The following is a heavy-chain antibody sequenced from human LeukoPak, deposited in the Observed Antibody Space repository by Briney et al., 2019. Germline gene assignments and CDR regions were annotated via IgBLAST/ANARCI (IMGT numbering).Heavy chain of an antibody. D-gene: IGHD5-24*01. CDR3: SRGTDAYKCGNS. CDR2: IHYSGRI. V-gene: IGHV4-34*01. CDR1: GGSFSGYY. J-gene: IGHJ4*02. Sequence: PSETLSLTCAVYGGSFSGYYWTWIRQPPGKGLEWIGEIHYSGRINYNPSLKSRVTISADTSNNLFSLKMNSVTAADTAVYYCSRGTDAYKCGNSWGQGTLVTVSS.